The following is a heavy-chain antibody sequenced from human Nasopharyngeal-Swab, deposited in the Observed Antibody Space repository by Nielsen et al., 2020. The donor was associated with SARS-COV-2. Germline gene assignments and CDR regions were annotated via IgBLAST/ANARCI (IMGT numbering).Heavy chain of an antibody. J-gene: IGHJ3*02. CDR3: ARPRGDGYNFDAFDI. D-gene: IGHD5-24*01. V-gene: IGHV4-61*01. CDR1: GGSISSDNYF. CDR2: IFYTGNT. Sequence: SETLSLTCTVSGGSISSDNYFWSWIRQRPGKGLEWIGNIFYTGNTQYNPSLKSRVTISVDASKNQLSLILTSVTAADTAMYYCARPRGDGYNFDAFDIWGRGTMVTVSS.